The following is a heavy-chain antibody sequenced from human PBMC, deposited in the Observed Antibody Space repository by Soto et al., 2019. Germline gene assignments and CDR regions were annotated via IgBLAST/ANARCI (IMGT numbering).Heavy chain of an antibody. J-gene: IGHJ4*02. CDR3: ARDKANYNSGWYEEYFES. Sequence: GGSLRLSCAVSGFRVNSNYMSWVRQAPGKGLEWVSVIYSDDSAYYVDSVKGRFTISRDKSKNTLYLLMNSLRVEDTAIYYCARDKANYNSGWYEEYFESWGQGTLVTVSS. D-gene: IGHD6-19*01. V-gene: IGHV3-66*01. CDR2: IYSDDSA. CDR1: GFRVNSNY.